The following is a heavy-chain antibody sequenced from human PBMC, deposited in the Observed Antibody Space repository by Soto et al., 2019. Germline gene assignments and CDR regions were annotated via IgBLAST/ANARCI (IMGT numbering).Heavy chain of an antibody. CDR3: AREGMTTVTTDDY. J-gene: IGHJ4*02. V-gene: IGHV4-39*01. CDR1: GGSISSSSYY. D-gene: IGHD4-17*01. Sequence: SETLSLTCTVSGGSISSSSYYWGWIRQPPGKGLEWIGSIYYSGSTYYNPSLKSRVTISVDTSKNQFSLKLSSVTAADTAVYYCAREGMTTVTTDDYWGQVTLVTVSS. CDR2: IYYSGST.